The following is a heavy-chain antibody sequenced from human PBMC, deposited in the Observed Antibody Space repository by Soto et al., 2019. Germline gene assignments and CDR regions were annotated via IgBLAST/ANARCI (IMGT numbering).Heavy chain of an antibody. V-gene: IGHV1-18*01. CDR2: ISTYNDNT. Sequence: QAHLEQSGIEVKKPGASVKVTCKASGYTFHTFGISWVRQAPGQGLEWMGWISTYNDNTNYAQKFRGRVAMATDMSKGTAAMELRSLTPDDAAVYYCARLRTSEYHTHFYFGMDVWGQGTTVIVSS. CDR1: GYTFHTFG. D-gene: IGHD2-8*02. CDR3: ARLRTSEYHTHFYFGMDV. J-gene: IGHJ6*02.